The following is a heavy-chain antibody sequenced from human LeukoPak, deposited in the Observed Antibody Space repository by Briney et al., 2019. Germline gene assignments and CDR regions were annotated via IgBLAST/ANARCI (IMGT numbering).Heavy chain of an antibody. CDR1: GFTFSDYG. J-gene: IGHJ4*02. Sequence: GGSLRLSRAASGFTFSDYGIHWVRQAPGKGLEWVAVLSPHANYEYYADSVQGRFTMSRDDSKNTVYLLMNSLTDEETAVYYCARDWIDRSLDYWGLGTLVTVSS. CDR2: LSPHANYE. D-gene: IGHD2-2*03. V-gene: IGHV3-33*01. CDR3: ARDWIDRSLDY.